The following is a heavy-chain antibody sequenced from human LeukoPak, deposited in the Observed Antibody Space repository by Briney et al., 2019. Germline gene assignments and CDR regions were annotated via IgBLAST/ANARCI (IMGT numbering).Heavy chain of an antibody. CDR3: ARSGSYYLDY. Sequence: GGSLRLSCAASGFTFSNYNMNWVRQAPGKGLEWVSYISGSSSTKYYADSVKGRFTISRDNAKNSLFLQMNSLRAEDTAVYYCARSGSYYLDYWGQGTLVTVSS. V-gene: IGHV3-48*04. D-gene: IGHD1-26*01. CDR2: ISGSSSTK. J-gene: IGHJ4*02. CDR1: GFTFSNYN.